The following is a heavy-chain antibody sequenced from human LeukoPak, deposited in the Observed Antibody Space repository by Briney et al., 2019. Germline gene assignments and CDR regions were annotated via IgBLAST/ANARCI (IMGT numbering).Heavy chain of an antibody. CDR3: ARDPTIFGVVTWFDP. D-gene: IGHD3-3*01. CDR2: ISAYNGNT. V-gene: IGHV1-18*01. J-gene: IGHJ5*02. CDR1: GYTFTSYG. Sequence: ASVKVSCKASGYTFTSYGISWVRQAPGQTLEWMGWISAYNGNTNYAQKLQGRVTMTTDTSTSTACMELRSLRSDDTAVYYCARDPTIFGVVTWFDPWGQGTLVTVSS.